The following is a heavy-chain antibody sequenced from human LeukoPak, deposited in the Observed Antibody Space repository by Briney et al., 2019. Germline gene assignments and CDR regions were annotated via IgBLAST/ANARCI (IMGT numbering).Heavy chain of an antibody. J-gene: IGHJ4*02. CDR3: ARGVVVTQFDY. Sequence: GESLRLSCAASGFTFSSYSMNWVRQAPGKGLEWVSSISSSSSYIYHADSVKGRFTISRDNAKNSLYLQMNSLRAEDTAVYYCARGVVVTQFDYWGQGTLVTVSS. CDR1: GFTFSSYS. CDR2: ISSSSSYI. V-gene: IGHV3-21*01. D-gene: IGHD2-15*01.